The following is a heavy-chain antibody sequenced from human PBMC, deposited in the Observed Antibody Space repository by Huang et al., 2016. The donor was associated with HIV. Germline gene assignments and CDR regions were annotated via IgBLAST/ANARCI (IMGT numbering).Heavy chain of an antibody. V-gene: IGHV4-39*01. J-gene: IGHJ6*03. D-gene: IGHD3-10*01. Sequence: QLLLQESGPGLVKPSEALALTCAVSGGSIRSSDYHWGWIRQPPGKGLEWIGSIYYKGSTHYSPSLKSRVTIAGDTSKNLFVLNRTSMTAADTAVYYCARHREGPVAYYSGWGSHLNYMDVWGRGRTVVVSS. CDR2: IYYKGST. CDR1: GGSIRSSDYH. CDR3: ARHREGPVAYYSGWGSHLNYMDV.